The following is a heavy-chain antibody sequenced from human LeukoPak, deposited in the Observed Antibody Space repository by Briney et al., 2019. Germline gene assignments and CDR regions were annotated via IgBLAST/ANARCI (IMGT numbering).Heavy chain of an antibody. D-gene: IGHD3-10*01. J-gene: IGHJ4*02. CDR1: GFTFSTYA. V-gene: IGHV3-64*01. CDR3: ARVQSTVRGIQGPFDL. Sequence: PGGSLRLSCAASGFTFSTYAMHWVRQAPGKGLEYVSAIKNNGGGTYYASSVQGRFTVSRDNSRSTLYLQMDSLRPDDMAIYYCARVQSTVRGIQGPFDLWDQGTLVTVS. CDR2: IKNNGGGT.